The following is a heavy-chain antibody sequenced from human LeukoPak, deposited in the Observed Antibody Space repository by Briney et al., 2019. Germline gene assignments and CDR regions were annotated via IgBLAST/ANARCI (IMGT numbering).Heavy chain of an antibody. CDR3: ARDSYVITKDV. CDR1: GFTFSSYE. D-gene: IGHD3-22*01. Sequence: GGSLRLSCAASGFTFSSYEMNWVRQAPGKGPEWVSYISSSGSTIYYADSVKGRFTISRDNAKNSLYLQMNSLRAEDTAVYYCARDSYVITKDVWGKGTTVTISS. CDR2: ISSSGSTI. V-gene: IGHV3-48*03. J-gene: IGHJ6*04.